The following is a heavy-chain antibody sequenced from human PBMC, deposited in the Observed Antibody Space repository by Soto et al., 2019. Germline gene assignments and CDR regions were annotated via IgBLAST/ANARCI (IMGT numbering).Heavy chain of an antibody. J-gene: IGHJ3*01. Sequence: GGSLRLSCAASGFTFSNFAMHWVRQAPGKGLEWVAVIWYDGSNEYYGDSVKGRFSISRDNSKNTLYLQMNSLRAEDTAVYYCARDRKLDAFDVWGQGTVVTVSS. CDR2: IWYDGSNE. CDR3: ARDRKLDAFDV. V-gene: IGHV3-33*01. CDR1: GFTFSNFA.